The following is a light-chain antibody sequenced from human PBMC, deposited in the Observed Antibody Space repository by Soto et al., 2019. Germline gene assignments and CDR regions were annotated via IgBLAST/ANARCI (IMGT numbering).Light chain of an antibody. V-gene: IGKV3-15*01. Sequence: EIVMTQSPATLSVSPGEKATLSCRASQSVSSNLAWYQQKPGQAPTLLIYAASARATGIPVRFSGSRSGTEFTLTNSSLQSEDCAVYYCQQYNNWPFTFGQGTKLDIK. J-gene: IGKJ2*01. CDR2: AAS. CDR1: QSVSSN. CDR3: QQYNNWPFT.